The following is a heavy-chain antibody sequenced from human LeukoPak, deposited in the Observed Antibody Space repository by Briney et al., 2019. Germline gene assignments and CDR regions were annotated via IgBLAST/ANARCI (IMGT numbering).Heavy chain of an antibody. D-gene: IGHD3-10*01. V-gene: IGHV4-38-2*02. J-gene: IGHJ5*02. CDR2: VYHSGST. Sequence: SETLSLTCTVSVYSISSGYYWGWIRQPPGKGLEWIGGVYHSGSTYYNPSLKSRVTISVDTSKNQFSLKLSSVTAADTAVYYCARGTMVQGLDPWGQGTLVTVSS. CDR1: VYSISSGYY. CDR3: ARGTMVQGLDP.